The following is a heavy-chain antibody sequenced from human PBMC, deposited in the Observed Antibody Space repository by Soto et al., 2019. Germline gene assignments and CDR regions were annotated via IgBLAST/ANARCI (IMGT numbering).Heavy chain of an antibody. D-gene: IGHD3-22*01. CDR2: INPNSGGT. Sequence: ASVKVSCKASGYTFTGYYMHWVRQAPGQGLEWMGWINPNSGGTNYAQKFQGWVTMTRDTSISTAYMELSRLRSDDTAVYYCARLHYYDSSGYYYFDYWGQGTLVTVSS. V-gene: IGHV1-2*04. CDR1: GYTFTGYY. J-gene: IGHJ4*02. CDR3: ARLHYYDSSGYYYFDY.